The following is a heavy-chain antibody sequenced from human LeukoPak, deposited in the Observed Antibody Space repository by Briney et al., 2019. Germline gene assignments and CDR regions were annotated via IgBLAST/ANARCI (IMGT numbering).Heavy chain of an antibody. Sequence: SETLSLTCTVSGGSIRSADYYWSWIRQPPGKGLDWIGNIHYSGSTYYSPSLKSRVTISLDTSKNQFSLKLNSVTATDTAVYYCARHYGPWGQGTLVTVSS. J-gene: IGHJ4*02. V-gene: IGHV4-30-4*01. CDR3: ARHYGP. CDR1: GGSIRSADYY. CDR2: IHYSGST. D-gene: IGHD3-16*01.